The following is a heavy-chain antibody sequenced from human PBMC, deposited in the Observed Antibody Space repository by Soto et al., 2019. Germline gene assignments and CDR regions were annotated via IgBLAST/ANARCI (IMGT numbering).Heavy chain of an antibody. CDR2: MSATGGA. J-gene: IGHJ3*02. CDR1: GDSISNYY. D-gene: IGHD1-26*01. V-gene: IGHV4-4*07. Sequence: SETLSLTCNVSGDSISNYYWTWIRQSAGKGLEWIGRMSATGGAAYNPSLKSRLTLSRDTSRNELSLSLKFVTAADTAVYFCTRDQSGTPDIWGQGTMVT. CDR3: TRDQSGTPDI.